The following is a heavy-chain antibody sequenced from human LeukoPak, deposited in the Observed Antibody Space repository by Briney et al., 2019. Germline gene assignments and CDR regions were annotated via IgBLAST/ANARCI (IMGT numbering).Heavy chain of an antibody. V-gene: IGHV4-4*02. D-gene: IGHD3-16*01. J-gene: IGHJ4*02. CDR1: GGSISSSNW. CDR3: ARGSALRGEATDY. CDR2: IYHSGST. Sequence: PSETLSLTCAVSGGSISSSNWWSWVRQPPGKGLEWIGEIYHSGSTNYNPSLKSRVTISVDKSKNQFSLKLSSVTAADTAVYYCARGSALRGEATDYWGQGTLVTVSS.